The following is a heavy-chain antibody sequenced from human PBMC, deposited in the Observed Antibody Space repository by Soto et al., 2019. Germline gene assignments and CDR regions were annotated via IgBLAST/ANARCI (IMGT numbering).Heavy chain of an antibody. J-gene: IGHJ6*02. Sequence: QLQLQESGPGLVMPSETLSLTCTVSGGSISITSYYWGWIRQPPGKGLEWIGNIYYSGSTYHNPSLKSRVTVSVDTTKNQFYLKVSSVTAADTAMYYCVRQSEYYYATGRAAPLYGLDVWGQGTTVTVS. V-gene: IGHV4-39*01. CDR2: IYYSGST. CDR3: VRQSEYYYATGRAAPLYGLDV. CDR1: GGSISITSYY. D-gene: IGHD3-10*01.